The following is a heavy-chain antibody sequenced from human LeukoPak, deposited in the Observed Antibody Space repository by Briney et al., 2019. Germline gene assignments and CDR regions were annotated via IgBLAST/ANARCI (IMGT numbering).Heavy chain of an antibody. Sequence: TGGSPRLSCAASGFTFSSYAMSWVRQAPGKGLEWVSAISGSGGSTYYADSVKGRFTISRDNSKNTLYLQMNSLRAEDTAVYYCAKDDLGDITMITAYWGQGTLVTVSS. J-gene: IGHJ4*02. CDR1: GFTFSSYA. D-gene: IGHD3-22*01. V-gene: IGHV3-23*01. CDR2: ISGSGGST. CDR3: AKDDLGDITMITAY.